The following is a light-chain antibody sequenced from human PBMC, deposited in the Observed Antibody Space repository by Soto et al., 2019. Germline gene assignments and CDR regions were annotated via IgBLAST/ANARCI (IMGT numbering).Light chain of an antibody. J-gene: IGKJ4*01. CDR3: QQLETYAVT. CDR2: AAS. Sequence: IQMTQSPSALSASVGDRVTITCRASQSSSSYVEXYQQKPGRAPKLLISAASTLQSGVSRRFRGRGSGKDFTLRITXIQPEDFATYYCQQLETYAVTFRGRTKVDIK. CDR1: QSSSSY. V-gene: IGKV1-39*01.